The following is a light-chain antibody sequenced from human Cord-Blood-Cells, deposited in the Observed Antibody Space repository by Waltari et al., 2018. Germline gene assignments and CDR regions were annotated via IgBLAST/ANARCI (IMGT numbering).Light chain of an antibody. CDR1: QSVCSN. CDR2: GAS. V-gene: IGKV3-15*01. CDR3: QQYNNWPPYT. Sequence: ELVMTQSPATLSVSPGERATHCCRASQSVCSNLAWYQQKPGQAPSLLIYGASTRATGIPARFSGSGSGTEFTLTISSLQSEDFAVYYCQQYNNWPPYTFGQGTKLEIK. J-gene: IGKJ2*01.